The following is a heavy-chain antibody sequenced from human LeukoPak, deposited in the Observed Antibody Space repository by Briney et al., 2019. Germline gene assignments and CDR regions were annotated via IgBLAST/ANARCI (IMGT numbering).Heavy chain of an antibody. CDR3: ARTNDSSAYYLYLGY. D-gene: IGHD3-22*01. CDR1: GGSFSGYY. Sequence: SETLPLTCAVYGGSFSGYYWSWIRQPPGKGLEWIGEINHSGSTNYNPSLKSRVTISVDTSKNQFSLKLSSVTAADTAVYYCARTNDSSAYYLYLGYWGQGTLVTVSS. J-gene: IGHJ4*02. V-gene: IGHV4-34*01. CDR2: INHSGST.